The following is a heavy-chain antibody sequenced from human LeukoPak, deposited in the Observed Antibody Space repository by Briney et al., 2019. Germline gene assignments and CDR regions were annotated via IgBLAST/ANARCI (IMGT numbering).Heavy chain of an antibody. J-gene: IGHJ4*02. CDR3: ANPKYCSGASCSGFFDY. CDR1: GFTFSYYW. Sequence: GGSLRLSCAASGFTFSYYWMSWVRQAPGRGLEWVANIKLDGSEISYVDSVKGRFTISRDNAKSSLYLQMSSLRAEDTAVYYCANPKYCSGASCSGFFDYWGQGTLVTVSS. V-gene: IGHV3-7*05. CDR2: IKLDGSEI. D-gene: IGHD2-15*01.